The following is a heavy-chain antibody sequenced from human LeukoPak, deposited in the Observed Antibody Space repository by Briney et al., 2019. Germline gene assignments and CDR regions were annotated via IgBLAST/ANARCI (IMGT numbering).Heavy chain of an antibody. CDR2: ISAYNDNT. CDR3: ARVKRGYSGYDYTY. CDR1: GYTFTSYG. J-gene: IGHJ4*02. D-gene: IGHD5-12*01. V-gene: IGHV1-18*01. Sequence: ASVKVSRKASGYTFTSYGISWVRQAPGQGLEWMGWISAYNDNTNYAQKLQGRVTMTTDTSTSTAYMELRSLRSDDTAVYYCARVKRGYSGYDYTYWGQGTLVTVSS.